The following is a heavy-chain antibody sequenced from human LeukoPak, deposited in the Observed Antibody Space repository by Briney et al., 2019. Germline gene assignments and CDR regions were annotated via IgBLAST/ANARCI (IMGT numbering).Heavy chain of an antibody. CDR2: ISSSGSTI. V-gene: IGHV3-11*04. J-gene: IGHJ4*02. D-gene: IGHD6-13*01. Sequence: GGSLRLSCAASGFTFSDYYMSWIRQAPGKGLEWVSYISSSGSTIYYADSVKGRFTISRDNSKNTLYLQMNSLRAEDTAVYYCASSPKGAGTFDYWGQGTLVTVSP. CDR1: GFTFSDYY. CDR3: ASSPKGAGTFDY.